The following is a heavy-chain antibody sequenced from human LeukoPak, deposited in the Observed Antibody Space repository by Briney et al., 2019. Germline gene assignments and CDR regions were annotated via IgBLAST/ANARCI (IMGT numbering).Heavy chain of an antibody. D-gene: IGHD2-2*01. Sequence: PGGSLRLSCAASGFTFSSYGMHWVRQAPGKGLEWVAVISYDGSNKYYADSVKGRFTISRDNSKNTLYLQMNSLRAEDTAVYYCARGAVVVVPAEPFDYWGQGTLVTVSS. CDR2: ISYDGSNK. V-gene: IGHV3-30*19. J-gene: IGHJ4*02. CDR1: GFTFSSYG. CDR3: ARGAVVVVPAEPFDY.